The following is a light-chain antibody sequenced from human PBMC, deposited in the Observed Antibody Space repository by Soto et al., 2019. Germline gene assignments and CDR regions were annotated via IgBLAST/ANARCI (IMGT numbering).Light chain of an antibody. V-gene: IGLV2-14*01. CDR2: EVT. Sequence: QSVLTQPASVSGSPGQSITISCTGTSSDVGAYNFVSWYQHHPGRAPKLIIYEVTDRPSGVSNRFSGSKSGNTASLTISGLQAEDEADYYCLSFTSSHIYVFGTGTKVTVL. CDR1: SSDVGAYNF. J-gene: IGLJ1*01. CDR3: LSFTSSHIYV.